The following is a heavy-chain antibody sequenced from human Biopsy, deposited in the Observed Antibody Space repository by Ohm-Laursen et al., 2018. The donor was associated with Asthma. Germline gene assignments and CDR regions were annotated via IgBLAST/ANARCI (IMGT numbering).Heavy chain of an antibody. CDR2: IHYSGST. Sequence: GTLSLTCTVSGGSLSGYYWSWIRQSPGKGLEWIGNIHYSGSTYSNPSLKSRVTISVDTSKKQISLRLSSVIAADTAVYYCAGFCSGGNCPDHWGQGTLVTVSS. CDR3: AGFCSGGNCPDH. V-gene: IGHV4-59*01. CDR1: GGSLSGYY. J-gene: IGHJ4*02. D-gene: IGHD2-15*01.